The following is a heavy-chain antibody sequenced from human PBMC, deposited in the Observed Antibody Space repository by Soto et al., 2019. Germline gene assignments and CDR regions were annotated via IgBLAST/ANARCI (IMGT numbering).Heavy chain of an antibody. Sequence: QVQLVESGGGVVQPGRSLRLSCAASGFTFSSYGMHWVRQAPGKGLEWVAVISYDGSNKYYADSVKGRFTISRDNSKNTLYLQMNSLRAEDTAVYYCAKASTMIVVAPADYWGQGTLVTVS. CDR1: GFTFSSYG. CDR3: AKASTMIVVAPADY. CDR2: ISYDGSNK. J-gene: IGHJ4*02. D-gene: IGHD3-22*01. V-gene: IGHV3-30*18.